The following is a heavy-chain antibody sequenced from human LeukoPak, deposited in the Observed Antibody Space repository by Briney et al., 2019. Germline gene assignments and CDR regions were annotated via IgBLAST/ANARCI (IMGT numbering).Heavy chain of an antibody. CDR2: INHSGST. J-gene: IGHJ6*02. D-gene: IGHD6-6*01. V-gene: IGHV4-34*01. Sequence: PSETLSLTCAVYGGSFSGYYWSWIRQPPGKGLEWIGEINHSGSTNYNPSLKSRVTISVDTSKNQFSLKLSSVTAADTAAYYCAKVVPAAISSIAARPRGDYYYGMDVWGQGTTVTVSS. CDR3: AKVVPAAISSIAARPRGDYYYGMDV. CDR1: GGSFSGYY.